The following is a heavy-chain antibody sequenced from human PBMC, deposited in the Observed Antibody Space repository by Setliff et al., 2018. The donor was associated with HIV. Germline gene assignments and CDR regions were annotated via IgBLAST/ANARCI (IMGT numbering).Heavy chain of an antibody. CDR1: GYTFTGYY. D-gene: IGHD3-10*01. V-gene: IGHV1-8*02. J-gene: IGHJ6*03. CDR2: MNPNSGDT. CDR3: ASGKGVRGVIITGGLDV. Sequence: ASVKVSCKASGYTFTGYYMHWVRQAPGQGLEWMGWMNPNSGDTGYAQKFQGRVIMTRDTSISTAYMELSSLTSADTAVYYCASGKGVRGVIITGGLDVWGKGTTVTVSS.